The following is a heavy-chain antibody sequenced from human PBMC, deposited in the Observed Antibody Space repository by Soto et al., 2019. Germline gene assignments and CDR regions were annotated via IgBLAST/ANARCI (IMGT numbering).Heavy chain of an antibody. CDR3: AARLTGALDF. CDR2: IIPVFGKA. D-gene: IGHD7-27*01. Sequence: QVQLVQSGAEVREPGSSVKVSCMASGGTFSTSAMNWVRQAPGQGLEWVGGIIPVFGKATYAQNFEGRVTITADGSTTTAYRELSRLRSEDSAVYYCAARLTGALDFWGQGTLVIVSS. J-gene: IGHJ4*02. CDR1: GGTFSTSA. V-gene: IGHV1-69*12.